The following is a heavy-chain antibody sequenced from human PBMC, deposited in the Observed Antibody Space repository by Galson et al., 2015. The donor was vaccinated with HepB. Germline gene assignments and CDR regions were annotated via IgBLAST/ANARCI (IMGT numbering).Heavy chain of an antibody. J-gene: IGHJ6*02. V-gene: IGHV1-45*02. CDR3: ASCPPDSYYGMDV. Sequence: VKVSCKASGSIFTYRYLHWVRQAPGQALEWMGWITPVNGYTKYAQKFLDRVTITRDSSTNTAYMELSSLRSEDTAMYYCASCPPDSYYGMDVWGQGTTVTVSS. CDR2: ITPVNGYT. CDR1: GSIFTYRY.